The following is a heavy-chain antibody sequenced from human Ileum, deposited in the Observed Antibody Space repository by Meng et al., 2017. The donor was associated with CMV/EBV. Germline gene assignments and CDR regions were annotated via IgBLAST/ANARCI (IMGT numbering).Heavy chain of an antibody. J-gene: IGHJ4*02. CDR3: ARGDFWSGYYHY. Sequence: FSRGSISSGGYYWSWIRQHPGKGLEWIGYIYFSGSTYYHPSLKSRVTISVDTSKNQFSLKLSSVTAADTAVYYCARGDFWSGYYHYWGQGTLVTVSS. CDR1: RGSISSGGYY. D-gene: IGHD3-3*01. CDR2: IYFSGST. V-gene: IGHV4-31*02.